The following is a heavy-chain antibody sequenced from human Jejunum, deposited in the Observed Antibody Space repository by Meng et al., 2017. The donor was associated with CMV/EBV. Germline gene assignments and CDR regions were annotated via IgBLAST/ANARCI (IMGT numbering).Heavy chain of an antibody. D-gene: IGHD5-24*01. CDR2: IIPIFATA. J-gene: IGHJ4*02. Sequence: TRLRQAPGQGLEWMGGIIPIFATAIYAQKFEGRLTITSDDSTSASYMDLSSLTPEDTAVYYCAREFRRDGYDSGSQAQAYFFESWGQGTPVTVSS. CDR3: AREFRRDGYDSGSQAQAYFFES. V-gene: IGHV1-69*01.